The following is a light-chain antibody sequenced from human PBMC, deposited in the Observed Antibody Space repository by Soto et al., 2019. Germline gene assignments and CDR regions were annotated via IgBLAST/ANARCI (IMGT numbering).Light chain of an antibody. CDR2: LEGSGSY. CDR1: SGHSSYI. Sequence: QLVLTQSSSASASLGSSVKLTCTLSSGHSSYIIAWHQQQPGKAPRYLMKLEGSGSYNKGSGVPDRFSGSSSGAYRYLTISSLQVEDEADYYCETWDSNTHTVFGGGTKVTVL. CDR3: ETWDSNTHTV. V-gene: IGLV4-60*02. J-gene: IGLJ3*02.